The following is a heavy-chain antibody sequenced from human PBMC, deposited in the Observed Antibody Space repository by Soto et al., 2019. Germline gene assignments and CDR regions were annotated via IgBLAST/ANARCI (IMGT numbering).Heavy chain of an antibody. CDR2: IYPGDATA. D-gene: IGHD5-18*01. CDR3: ARRTTPMAFDL. CDR1: GYNFPTYW. Sequence: DVQLVPSGTEVKKPGESLKISCQSSGYNFPTYWIAWLRQMPGKGLEWVGVIYPGDATATYSPSFQCQVTISVDKSINTAFLQWSGLKASDTALYFCARRTTPMAFDLWGQGTLVTVSS. J-gene: IGHJ4*02. V-gene: IGHV5-51*01.